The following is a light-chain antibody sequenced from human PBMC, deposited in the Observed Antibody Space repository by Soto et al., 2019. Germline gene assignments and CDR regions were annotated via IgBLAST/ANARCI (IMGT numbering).Light chain of an antibody. CDR3: CSYAGSYTEVV. CDR1: SSDVGGYNY. Sequence: QSVLTQPRSVSGSPGQSVTISCTGTSSDVGGYNYVSWYQQHPGKAPQLMIYDVSKRPSGVPDRFSGSKSGNTASLTISGLQAEDEADYYCCSYAGSYTEVVFGGGTQLTVL. V-gene: IGLV2-11*01. CDR2: DVS. J-gene: IGLJ2*01.